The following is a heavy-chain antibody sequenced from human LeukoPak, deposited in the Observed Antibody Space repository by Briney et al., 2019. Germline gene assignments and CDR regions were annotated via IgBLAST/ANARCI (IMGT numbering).Heavy chain of an antibody. CDR3: AKGYSDSTFFY. V-gene: IGHV3-23*01. CDR1: GFTFSNYA. Sequence: GGSLRLSCAASGFTFSNYAMRWVHQAPGKRLECVSRITGSGDNTYYADSVEGRFTISRDNSKNMVYLQMNSLRVEDTAIYYCAKGYSDSTFFYWGQGTQVSVSS. CDR2: ITGSGDNT. J-gene: IGHJ4*02. D-gene: IGHD5-12*01.